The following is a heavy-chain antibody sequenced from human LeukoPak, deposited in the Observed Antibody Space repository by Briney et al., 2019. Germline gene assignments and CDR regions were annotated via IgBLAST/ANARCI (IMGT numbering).Heavy chain of an antibody. J-gene: IGHJ4*02. V-gene: IGHV1-2*02. D-gene: IGHD3-22*01. CDR1: GYTFTGYY. CDR2: INPNSGDT. CDR3: ARPVLSSLSMIY. Sequence: ASVKVSCKASGYTFTGYYMHWVRQAPGQGLEWMGWINPNSGDTNYAQKFQGRVTMTRDTSISTAYMELSRLTSDDTAVYYCARPVLSSLSMIYWGQGPLVTVSS.